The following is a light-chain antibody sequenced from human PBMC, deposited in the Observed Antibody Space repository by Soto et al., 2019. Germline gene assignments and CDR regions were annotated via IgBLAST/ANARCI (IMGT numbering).Light chain of an antibody. V-gene: IGKV2-30*01. CDR1: QSLVYSDGNTY. CDR2: KVS. J-gene: IGKJ5*01. Sequence: EVVITQSQLSLPVTLGQPASISCRSSQSLVYSDGNTYLNWFQQRPGQSPRRLIYKVSNRDSGVPDRFSGSGSGTDFTLKISRVQAEDVGVYYCTHGTHWPITFGQGTRLEIK. CDR3: THGTHWPIT.